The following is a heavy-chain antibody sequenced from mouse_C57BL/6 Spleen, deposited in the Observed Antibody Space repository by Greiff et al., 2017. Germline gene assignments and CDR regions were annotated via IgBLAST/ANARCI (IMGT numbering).Heavy chain of an antibody. CDR1: GYTFTSYW. D-gene: IGHD1-1*01. CDR3: GREGYGSSSNYFDY. J-gene: IGHJ2*01. Sequence: QVQLQQPGAELVKPGASVKMSCKASGYTFTSYWITWVKQRPGQGLEWIGDIYPGSGSTNYNEKFKSKATLTVDTSSSTAYMQLSSLTSEDSAVYYCGREGYGSSSNYFDYWGQGTTLTVSS. V-gene: IGHV1-55*01. CDR2: IYPGSGST.